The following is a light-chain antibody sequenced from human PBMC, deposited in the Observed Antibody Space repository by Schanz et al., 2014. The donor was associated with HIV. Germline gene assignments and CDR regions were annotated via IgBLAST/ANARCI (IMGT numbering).Light chain of an antibody. CDR3: QSYDNNLGGSGV. CDR1: SSDVGDYNY. J-gene: IGLJ3*02. Sequence: QSALTQPPSASGSPGQSVTISCTGTSSDVGDYNYVSWYQQHPGKAPKIMIFEVSKRPSGVPDRFSGSKSGNTASLTISGLQAEDEADYYCQSYDNNLGGSGVFGGGTKVTVL. CDR2: EVS. V-gene: IGLV2-8*01.